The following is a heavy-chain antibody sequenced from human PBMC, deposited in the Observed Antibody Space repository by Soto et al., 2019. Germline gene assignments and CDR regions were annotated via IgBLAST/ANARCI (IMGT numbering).Heavy chain of an antibody. Sequence: EVQLVESGGGLVQPGGSLRLSCAASEFTFRSHWMHWVRQAPGKGLEWVANINEDGRENYYVDSVKGRFTISRDNVKNSLYLQMNSLRAEDTAIYYCARELLRVCSFDIWGQGTMVTVSS. CDR3: ARELLRVCSFDI. D-gene: IGHD1-26*01. CDR1: EFTFRSHW. CDR2: INEDGREN. J-gene: IGHJ3*02. V-gene: IGHV3-7*01.